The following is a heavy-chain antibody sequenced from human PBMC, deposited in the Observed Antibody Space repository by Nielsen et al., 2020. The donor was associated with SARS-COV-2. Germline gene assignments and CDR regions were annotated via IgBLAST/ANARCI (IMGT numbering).Heavy chain of an antibody. CDR1: GFTFSSYW. CDR3: ARGGGGDYYYGMDV. J-gene: IGHJ6*02. CDR2: INSDGSST. D-gene: IGHD3-16*01. Sequence: GGSLRLSCAASGFTFSSYWMHWVRQAPGKGLVWVSRINSDGSSTSYADSVKGRFTISRDNAKNTLYLQMNSLRAEDTAVYYCARGGGGDYYYGMDVWGQGTTVTVSS. V-gene: IGHV3-74*01.